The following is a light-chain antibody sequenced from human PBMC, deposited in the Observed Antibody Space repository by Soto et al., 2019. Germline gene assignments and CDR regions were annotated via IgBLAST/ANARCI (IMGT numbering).Light chain of an antibody. J-gene: IGLJ2*01. Sequence: QSVLTQSPSASASLGASVKLTCTLSSGHSSYAIAWHQQQPEKGPRYLMKLNSDGSHSQGDGIPDRCSASSSGAERYLTISSLQSEDATDYYCQTWGTGIQVFGGGTKLTVL. CDR2: LNSDGSH. CDR3: QTWGTGIQV. CDR1: SGHSSYA. V-gene: IGLV4-69*01.